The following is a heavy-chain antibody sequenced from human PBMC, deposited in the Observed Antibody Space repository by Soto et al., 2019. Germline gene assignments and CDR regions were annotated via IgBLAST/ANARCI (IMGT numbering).Heavy chain of an antibody. CDR2: IYYSGST. CDR1: GGSISSVGYY. D-gene: IGHD3-22*01. J-gene: IGHJ4*02. V-gene: IGHV4-31*03. Sequence: LSLTCTVSGGSISSVGYYWSWIRQHPGKGLEWIGYIYYSGSTYYNPSLKSRVTISVDTSKNQFSLKLSSVTAADTAVYYCARGPRLRTGDSSGYPDYWGQGTLVTVSS. CDR3: ARGPRLRTGDSSGYPDY.